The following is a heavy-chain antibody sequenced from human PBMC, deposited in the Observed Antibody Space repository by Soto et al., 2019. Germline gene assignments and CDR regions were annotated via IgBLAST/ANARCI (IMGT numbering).Heavy chain of an antibody. J-gene: IGHJ4*02. Sequence: QVQLVESGGGVVQPGRSLRLSCAASGFTFSSYAMHWVRQAPGKGLEWVAVISYDGSNKYYADSVKGRFTISRDNSKNRVDLQMKRVRGEDAAVYCCGGGGGEYSSGWGYWGQGTLVTVSS. CDR1: GFTFSSYA. V-gene: IGHV3-30-3*01. D-gene: IGHD6-19*01. CDR2: ISYDGSNK. CDR3: GGGGGEYSSGWGY.